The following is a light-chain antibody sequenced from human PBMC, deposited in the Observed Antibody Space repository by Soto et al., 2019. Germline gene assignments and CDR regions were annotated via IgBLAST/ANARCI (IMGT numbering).Light chain of an antibody. CDR1: SSDVGGYNY. V-gene: IGLV2-11*01. J-gene: IGLJ1*01. CDR2: HVG. CDR3: CSYAGSYNRG. Sequence: QSALTQPRSVSGSPGQSVTISCTGTSSDVGGYNYVSWYQQHPGKAPKLMISHVGKRPSGVPDRCSGSKSDNTASLTISGLQAEDVADYYCCSYAGSYNRGFGTGTKLTFL.